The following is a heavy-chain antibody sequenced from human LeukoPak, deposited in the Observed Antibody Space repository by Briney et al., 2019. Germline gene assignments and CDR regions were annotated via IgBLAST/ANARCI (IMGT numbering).Heavy chain of an antibody. J-gene: IGHJ6*03. D-gene: IGHD1-1*01. Sequence: PSETLSLTCAVHGVSFSGYYWSRIRQPPGKGLEWIGEIDHSGSTNYNPSLKSRVTISVDTSKNQFSLKLSSVTAADTAVYYCASQVRLERRYYYYSMDVWGKGTTVTVSS. CDR2: IDHSGST. CDR1: GVSFSGYY. V-gene: IGHV4-34*01. CDR3: ASQVRLERRYYYYSMDV.